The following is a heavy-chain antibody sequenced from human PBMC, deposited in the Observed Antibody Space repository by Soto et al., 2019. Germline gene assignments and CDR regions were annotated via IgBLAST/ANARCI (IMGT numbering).Heavy chain of an antibody. V-gene: IGHV4-30-4*01. CDR3: AREVEVIMAPHFDN. D-gene: IGHD3-10*01. Sequence: SETLSLTCTVSGGSISSSDYYWSWIRQPPGEGLEWIGYIYYSGITYYNPSLKSRVTISVDTSKNQFSLKLSSVTAADTAVYYCAREVEVIMAPHFDNWGQGTLVTVSS. J-gene: IGHJ4*02. CDR1: GGSISSSDYY. CDR2: IYYSGIT.